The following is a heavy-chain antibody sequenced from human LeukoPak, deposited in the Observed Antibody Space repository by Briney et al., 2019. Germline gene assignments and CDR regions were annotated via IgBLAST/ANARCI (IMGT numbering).Heavy chain of an antibody. CDR3: AREKGTYYYDSSGYPLGGFDY. CDR1: GFTFSSYG. Sequence: GGSLRLSCAASGFTFSSYGMNWVRQAPGKGLEWVSYISSSGSTIYYADSVKGRFTISRDNAKNSLYLQMNSLRAEDTAVYYCAREKGTYYYDSSGYPLGGFDYWGQGTLVTVSS. D-gene: IGHD3-22*01. CDR2: ISSSGSTI. V-gene: IGHV3-48*04. J-gene: IGHJ4*02.